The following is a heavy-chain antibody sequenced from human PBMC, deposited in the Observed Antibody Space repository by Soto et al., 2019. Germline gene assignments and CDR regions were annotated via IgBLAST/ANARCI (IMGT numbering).Heavy chain of an antibody. D-gene: IGHD2-8*01. CDR2: INHSGST. CDR3: GRGGVLMLYALGNWFDP. CDR1: GGSFSGYY. Sequence: QVQLPQWGAGLLKPSETLSLTCAVYGGSFSGYYWSWIRQPPGKGLEWIGEINHSGSTNYNPSLKSRVTISVDTSKYQFSLKLSSVNAADTAVYYCGRGGVLMLYALGNWFDPWGQGTLVTVSS. V-gene: IGHV4-34*01. J-gene: IGHJ5*02.